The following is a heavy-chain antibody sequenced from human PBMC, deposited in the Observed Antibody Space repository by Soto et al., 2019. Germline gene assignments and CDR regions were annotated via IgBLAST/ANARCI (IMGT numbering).Heavy chain of an antibody. J-gene: IGHJ3*02. CDR3: ARDRAPPDDAFDI. V-gene: IGHV4-30-2*01. Sequence: QLQLQESGSGLVKPSQTLSLTCAVSGGSISSGGYSWSWIRQPPGKGLEWIGYIYHSGSTYYNPSLESRVTISVDRSKNQFSLKLSSVTAADTAVYYCARDRAPPDDAFDIWGQGTIVTVSS. CDR1: GGSISSGGYS. CDR2: IYHSGST.